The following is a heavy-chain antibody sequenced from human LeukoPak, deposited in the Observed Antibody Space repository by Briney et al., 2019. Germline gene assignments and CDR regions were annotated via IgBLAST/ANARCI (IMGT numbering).Heavy chain of an antibody. CDR2: IYHSGST. Sequence: SETLSLTCTVSGYSISSGYYWGWIRQPPGKGLEWIGSIYHSGSTYYNPSLKSRVTISVDTSKNQFSLKLSSVTAADTAGYYCARDRVVGAIGYYYMDVWGKGTTVTVSS. V-gene: IGHV4-38-2*02. D-gene: IGHD1-26*01. CDR3: ARDRVVGAIGYYYMDV. CDR1: GYSISSGYY. J-gene: IGHJ6*03.